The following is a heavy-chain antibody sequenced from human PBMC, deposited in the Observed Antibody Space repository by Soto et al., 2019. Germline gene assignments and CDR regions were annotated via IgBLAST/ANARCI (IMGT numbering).Heavy chain of an antibody. V-gene: IGHV4-39*01. CDR3: ARHVTGYHYFDY. J-gene: IGHJ4*02. Sequence: SETLSLTCTVSGGSISSNSYYWGWLRQPTGQGLGWIGSIYYSGSTYYNPSLKGRVTISRDTSKNHFSLKLSSVTAADTAVYYCARHVTGYHYFDYWGQGTLVTVSS. CDR2: IYYSGST. CDR1: GGSISSNSYY. D-gene: IGHD7-27*01.